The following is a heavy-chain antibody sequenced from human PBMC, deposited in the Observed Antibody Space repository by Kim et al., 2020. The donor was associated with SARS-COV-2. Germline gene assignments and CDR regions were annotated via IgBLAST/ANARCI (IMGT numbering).Heavy chain of an antibody. Sequence: TYAQCFTGRFVFSLDTSVSTAYLQISSLKAEDTALYYCASNVLLWFGEADYWGQGTLVTVSS. D-gene: IGHD3-10*01. J-gene: IGHJ4*02. CDR3: ASNVLLWFGEADY. V-gene: IGHV7-4-1*02.